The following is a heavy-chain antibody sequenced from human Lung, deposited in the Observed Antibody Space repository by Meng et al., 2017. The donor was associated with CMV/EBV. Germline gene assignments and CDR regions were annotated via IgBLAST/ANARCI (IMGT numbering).Heavy chain of an antibody. CDR1: GDSVSSGLYY. CDR2: IYYSGSS. J-gene: IGHJ4*02. V-gene: IGHV4-61*01. D-gene: IGHD3-10*02. CDR3: ARVSGDDAWYVQYFDY. Sequence: GSLRLSCSVSGDSVSSGLYYWSWVRQPPGKGLEWIGYIYYSGSSKYNPSLKSRVTTSVNMSKNQYSLEMRSVTAADTAMYYCARVSGDDAWYVQYFDYWGQGALVTVSS.